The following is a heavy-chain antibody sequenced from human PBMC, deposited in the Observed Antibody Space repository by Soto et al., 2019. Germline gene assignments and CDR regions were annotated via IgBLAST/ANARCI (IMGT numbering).Heavy chain of an antibody. D-gene: IGHD2-15*01. CDR3: ASFLGYCSGGSCRYYYYYMDV. CDR2: IYHSGST. Sequence: SETLSLTCAVSSGSISSSNWWSWVRQPPGKGLEWIGEIYHSGSTNYNPSLKSRVTISVDKSKNQFSLKLSSVTAADTAVYYCASFLGYCSGGSCRYYYYYMDVWGKGTTVTVSS. V-gene: IGHV4-4*02. J-gene: IGHJ6*03. CDR1: SGSISSSNW.